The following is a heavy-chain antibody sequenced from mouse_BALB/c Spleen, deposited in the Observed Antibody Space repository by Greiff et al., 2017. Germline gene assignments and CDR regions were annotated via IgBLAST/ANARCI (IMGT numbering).Heavy chain of an antibody. Sequence: VQLKESGPGLVKPSQSLSLTCTVTGYSITSDYAWNWIRQFPGNKLEWMGYISYSGSTSYNPSLKSRISITRDTSKNQFFLQLNSVTTEDTATYYCARGGYDYDGYAMDYWGQGTSVTVSS. D-gene: IGHD2-4*01. J-gene: IGHJ4*01. V-gene: IGHV3-2*02. CDR1: GYSITSDYA. CDR3: ARGGYDYDGYAMDY. CDR2: ISYSGST.